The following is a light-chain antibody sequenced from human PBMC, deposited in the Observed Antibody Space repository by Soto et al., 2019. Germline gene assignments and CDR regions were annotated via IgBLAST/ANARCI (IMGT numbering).Light chain of an antibody. V-gene: IGKV1-17*01. CDR2: AAS. CDR1: QVIRND. CDR3: LQHNTYPRT. J-gene: IGKJ1*01. Sequence: DIQITQSPSSLSASVGDTVTITCLSSQVIRNDLGWFQQKPGRAPKRLIYAASSLQGGVPSRFSGSGSGTDFTLTISSLQAEDFATYYCLQHNTYPRTFGQGTKVDIK.